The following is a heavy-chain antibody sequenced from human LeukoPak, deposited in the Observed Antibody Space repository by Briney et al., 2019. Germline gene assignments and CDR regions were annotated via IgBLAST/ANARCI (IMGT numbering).Heavy chain of an antibody. Sequence: GGSLRLSCAASGFTFSNYDMSWVRQAPGKGMEWVSAISGSGGSTYYADSVKGRFTISRDNSKNTLYLQMNSLRAEDTAVYYCAKARGAVAGYISRDAFDSWGQGTMVTVSS. D-gene: IGHD6-19*01. CDR3: AKARGAVAGYISRDAFDS. CDR2: ISGSGGST. V-gene: IGHV3-23*01. J-gene: IGHJ3*02. CDR1: GFTFSNYD.